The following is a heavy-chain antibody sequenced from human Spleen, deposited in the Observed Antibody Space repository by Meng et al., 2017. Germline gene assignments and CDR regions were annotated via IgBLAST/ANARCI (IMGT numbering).Heavy chain of an antibody. Sequence: ITLKESAPTLVKPTQTLTLTCTFSGFSLSTSGVGVGWIRQPPGKALEWLALIYWDDDKRYSPSLKSRLMVTKDTSKNQVVLSMTNMDPVDTATYYCARRPHSTGFDSWGQGTLVTVSS. CDR2: IYWDDDK. V-gene: IGHV2-5*02. D-gene: IGHD3-22*01. CDR1: GFSLSTSGVG. J-gene: IGHJ4*02. CDR3: ARRPHSTGFDS.